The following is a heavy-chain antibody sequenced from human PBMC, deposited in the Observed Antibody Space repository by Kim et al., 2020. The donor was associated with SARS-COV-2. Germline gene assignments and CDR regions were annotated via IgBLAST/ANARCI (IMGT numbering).Heavy chain of an antibody. CDR2: IYTSGST. CDR3: ARDQGYYYDYYGMDV. J-gene: IGHJ6*02. CDR1: GGSISSGSYY. Sequence: SETLSLTCTVSGGSISSGSYYWSWIRQPAGKGLEWIGRIYTSGSTNYNPSLKSRVTISVDTSKNQFSLKLSSVTAADTAVYYCARDQGYYYDYYGMDVWGQGTTVTVSS. V-gene: IGHV4-61*02.